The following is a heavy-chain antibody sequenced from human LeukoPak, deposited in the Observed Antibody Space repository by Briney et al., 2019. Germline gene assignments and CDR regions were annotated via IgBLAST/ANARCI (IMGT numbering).Heavy chain of an antibody. CDR2: ISSSSSYI. CDR1: GFTFSSYS. V-gene: IGHV3-21*01. J-gene: IGHJ3*02. D-gene: IGHD2-15*01. CDR3: AREFGYCSGGSCYPNDAFDI. Sequence: GGSLRLSCAASGFTFSSYSMNWVREAPGKGLEWVSSISSSSSYIYYADSVKGRFTISRDNAKNSLYLQMNSLRAEDTAVYYCAREFGYCSGGSCYPNDAFDIWGQGTMVTVSS.